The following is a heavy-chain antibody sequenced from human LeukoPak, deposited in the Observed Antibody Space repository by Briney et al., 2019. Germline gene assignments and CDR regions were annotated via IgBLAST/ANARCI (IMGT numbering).Heavy chain of an antibody. Sequence: GASVKVSCKASGGTFSSYAIRWVRQAPGQGLEWMGGIIPMFGTADYAQKLQGRVTITADKSTSTAYMELRSLRSEDTAVYYCAREGVRYFDWLLTRSNVRTRSDFDSWGQGTLVTVSS. D-gene: IGHD3-9*01. CDR3: AREGVRYFDWLLTRSNVRTRSDFDS. J-gene: IGHJ4*02. CDR2: IIPMFGTA. V-gene: IGHV1-69*06. CDR1: GGTFSSYA.